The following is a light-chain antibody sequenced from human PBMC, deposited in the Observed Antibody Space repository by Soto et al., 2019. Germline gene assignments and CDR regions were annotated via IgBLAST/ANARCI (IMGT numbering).Light chain of an antibody. J-gene: IGKJ4*01. V-gene: IGKV3-11*01. CDR2: DVS. Sequence: EIVLTQSPATLSLSPEERATLSCRASQSISSHLAWYQQKPGQAPRLLMYDVSNRATDIPARFSGNGSGTDFTLTISSLEPEDFAVYYCQQRPNWPLTFGGGTKVEIK. CDR3: QQRPNWPLT. CDR1: QSISSH.